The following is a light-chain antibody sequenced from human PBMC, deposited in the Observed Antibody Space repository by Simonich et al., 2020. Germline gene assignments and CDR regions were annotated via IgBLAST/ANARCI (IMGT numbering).Light chain of an antibody. V-gene: IGKV4-1*01. CDR2: WES. J-gene: IGKJ5*01. CDR1: QSVLYSSNNKNY. CDR3: QQYYSTPIT. Sequence: DIVMTQSPDSLAVSLGERATINCKSSQSVLYSSNNKNYLACYQKKPGQPPKLLIYWESTRESGVPDRFSGSGSGTDFTLTISSLQAEDVAVYYCQQYYSTPITFGQGTRLEIK.